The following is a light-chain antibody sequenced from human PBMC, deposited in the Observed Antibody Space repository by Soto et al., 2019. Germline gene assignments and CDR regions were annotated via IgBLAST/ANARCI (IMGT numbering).Light chain of an antibody. CDR1: SSNIGSNT. V-gene: IGLV1-44*01. CDR2: SDS. Sequence: QSVLTQPPSASGTPGQRVTISCSGSSSNIGSNTVNWYQQLPGTAPKLLIYSDSQRPSGVPDRFSGSKSGTSASLAISGLQSEDEGDYYCAAWDDSLNGPVFGGGTKLTVL. J-gene: IGLJ3*02. CDR3: AAWDDSLNGPV.